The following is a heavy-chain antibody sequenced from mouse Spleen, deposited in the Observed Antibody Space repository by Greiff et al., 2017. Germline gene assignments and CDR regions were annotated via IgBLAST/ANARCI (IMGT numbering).Heavy chain of an antibody. V-gene: IGHV1-50*01. CDR1: GYTFTSYW. J-gene: IGHJ1*01. CDR3: ARLHWYFDV. Sequence: QVQLQQPGAELVKPGASVKLSCKASGYTFTSYWMQWVKQRPGQGLEWIGEIDPSDSYTNYNQKFKGKATLTVDTSSSTAYMQLSSLTSEDSAVYYCARLHWYFDVWGAGTTVTVSS. CDR2: IDPSDSYT.